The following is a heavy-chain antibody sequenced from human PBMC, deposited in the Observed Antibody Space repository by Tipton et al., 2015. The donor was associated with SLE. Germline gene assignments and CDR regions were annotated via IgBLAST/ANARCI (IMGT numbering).Heavy chain of an antibody. V-gene: IGHV3-30*14. D-gene: IGHD2-15*01. CDR2: ISFDGSKK. J-gene: IGHJ6*02. CDR1: GFTFSSYA. Sequence: SLRLSCAASGFTFSSYAMHWVRQAPGKGLEWVAVISFDGSKKYYADSVKGRFTISRENAKNSLYLQMNSLRAGDTAVYYCAREGVVQGMDVWGQGTTVTVSS. CDR3: AREGVVQGMDV.